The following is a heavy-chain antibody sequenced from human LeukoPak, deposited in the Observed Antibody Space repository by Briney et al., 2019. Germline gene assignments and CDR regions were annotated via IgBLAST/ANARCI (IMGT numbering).Heavy chain of an antibody. V-gene: IGHV3-23*01. J-gene: IGHJ1*01. Sequence: SGGSLRLSCAASGFTFGSYWMSWVRQAPGKGLEWVSFITPNADRTSYADSVEGRFTISRDNPRNTLYMQMNSLRDEDTAVYYCAIMHGYYDGSGYWVQWGQGTLVTVSS. CDR1: GFTFGSYW. D-gene: IGHD3-22*01. CDR3: AIMHGYYDGSGYWVQ. CDR2: ITPNADRT.